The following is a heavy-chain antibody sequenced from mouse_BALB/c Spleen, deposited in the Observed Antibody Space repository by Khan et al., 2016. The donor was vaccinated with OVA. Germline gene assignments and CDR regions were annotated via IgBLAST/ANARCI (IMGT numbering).Heavy chain of an antibody. J-gene: IGHJ3*01. V-gene: IGHV5-6*01. CDR2: ISSGGDYT. CDR1: GFTFSSYS. CDR3: ASQLTGSFAY. Sequence: EVELVESGGDLVKPGGSLKLSCAASGFTFSSYSMSWVRQTPDKRLEWVATISSGGDYTYYPDSVKGRFTISIDNARNTLYLQMSSLKSEDTARYDRASQLTGSFAYWGQGTPVTVSA.